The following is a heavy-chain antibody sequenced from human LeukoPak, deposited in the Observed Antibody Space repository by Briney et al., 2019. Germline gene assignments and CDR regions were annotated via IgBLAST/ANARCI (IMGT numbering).Heavy chain of an antibody. CDR3: ARLITPTSGSNWFDP. J-gene: IGHJ5*02. D-gene: IGHD3-10*01. CDR1: GGSISSYY. V-gene: IGHV4-34*01. CDR2: ITHSGTT. Sequence: SETLSLTCSVSGGSISSYYWSWIRQPPGKGLEWIGEITHSGTTNYNPSLESRLTISIDTSKNQFSLKLSSVTAADTAVYYCARLITPTSGSNWFDPWGQGTLVTVSS.